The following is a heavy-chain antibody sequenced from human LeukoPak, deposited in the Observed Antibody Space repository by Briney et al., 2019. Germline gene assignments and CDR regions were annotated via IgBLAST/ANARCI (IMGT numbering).Heavy chain of an antibody. V-gene: IGHV4-39*01. Sequence: SETLSLTCTVSGGSLSSSSYYGGWIRQPPGKGLEWIGSISYSGTTYYNPSLKSRVTISVDTSKNQFFLKLTSVTAADTAVYYCLPYYYASTWVFDPWGQGTLVTVSS. J-gene: IGHJ5*02. CDR1: GGSLSSSSYY. CDR3: LPYYYASTWVFDP. CDR2: ISYSGTT. D-gene: IGHD3-22*01.